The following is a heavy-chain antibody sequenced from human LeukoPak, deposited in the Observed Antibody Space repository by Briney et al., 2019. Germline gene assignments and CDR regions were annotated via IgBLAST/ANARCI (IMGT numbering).Heavy chain of an antibody. CDR3: ARDPYSSDYYGMDV. D-gene: IGHD5-18*01. J-gene: IGHJ6*02. CDR2: ISSSSRTT. V-gene: IGHV3-48*01. Sequence: QAGGSLRLSCAGCGFTFNNYAMSWVRQAPGKGLEWVSYISSSSRTTYYADSVKGRFTISRDNAKNSLYLQMNSLRAEDTAVYYCARDPYSSDYYGMDVWGQGTTVTVSS. CDR1: GFTFNNYA.